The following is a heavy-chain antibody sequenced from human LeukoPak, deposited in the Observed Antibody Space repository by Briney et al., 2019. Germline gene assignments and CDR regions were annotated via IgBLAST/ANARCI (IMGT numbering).Heavy chain of an antibody. CDR1: GFSFSSHW. V-gene: IGHV3-7*01. Sequence: GGPLRLSCAASGFSFSSHWMGWVRQAPETGLERVAILKRDGSEKFYMDSVKRRFTISRDNAKNSLCLEMSSLTVEDTAVYYCARGDGRGRSDGAAWGPGTLVTVSS. D-gene: IGHD6-13*01. J-gene: IGHJ4*02. CDR3: ARGDGRGRSDGAA. CDR2: LKRDGSEK.